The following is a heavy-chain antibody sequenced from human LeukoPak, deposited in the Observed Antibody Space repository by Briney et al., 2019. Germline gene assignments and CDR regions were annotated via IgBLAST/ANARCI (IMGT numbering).Heavy chain of an antibody. CDR1: GGSISSYY. J-gene: IGHJ4*02. D-gene: IGHD3-22*01. CDR2: IYYSGST. Sequence: SETLSLTCTVSGGSISSYYWSWIRQPPGKGLEWIGYIYYSGSTNYNPSLKSRVTIAVDTSKNQFSLRLTSVTTADTAVYYCARVAPTRGYASSGYYPLDYWGQGTLVNVSS. V-gene: IGHV4-59*01. CDR3: ARVAPTRGYASSGYYPLDY.